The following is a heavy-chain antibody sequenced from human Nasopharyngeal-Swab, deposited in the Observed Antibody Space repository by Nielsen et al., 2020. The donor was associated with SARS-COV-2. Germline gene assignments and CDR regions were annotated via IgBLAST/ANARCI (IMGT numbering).Heavy chain of an antibody. CDR1: GFTFNSYW. D-gene: IGHD5-12*01. Sequence: GESLKISCGTSGFTFNSYWMHWVRQAPGKGLVWVSRIHPAGGEKYYADSVKGRFTISRDNVENTLFLQMNSLTAEDTAFYYCVRGTPGGYSANHFHWGRGALVTVSS. CDR3: VRGTPGGYSANHFH. CDR2: IHPAGGEK. J-gene: IGHJ4*02. V-gene: IGHV3-74*01.